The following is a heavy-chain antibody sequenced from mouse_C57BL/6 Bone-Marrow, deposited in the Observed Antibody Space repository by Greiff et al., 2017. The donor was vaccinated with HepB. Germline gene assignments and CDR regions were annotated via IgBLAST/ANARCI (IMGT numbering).Heavy chain of an antibody. V-gene: IGHV5-12*01. Sequence: EVKLVESGGGLVQPGGSLKLSCAASGFTFSDYYMYWVRQTPEKRLEWVAYISNGGGSTYYPGTVKGRFTITRDNAKHTLYLQMSRLKSEDTAMYYCARPDYYGSSYGYFDVWGTGTTVTVSS. CDR2: ISNGGGST. D-gene: IGHD1-1*01. J-gene: IGHJ1*03. CDR3: ARPDYYGSSYGYFDV. CDR1: GFTFSDYY.